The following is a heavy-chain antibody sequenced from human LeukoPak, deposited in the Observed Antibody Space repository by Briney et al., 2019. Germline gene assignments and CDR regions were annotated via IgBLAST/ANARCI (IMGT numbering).Heavy chain of an antibody. Sequence: SETLSLTCTVSGGSISSYYWSWIRQPPGKGLEWIGYIYYSGSAYYNPSLKSRVTISVDTSKNQFSLKLSSVTAADTAVYYCARSLWFGESERYFDLWGRGTLVTVSS. CDR1: GGSISSYY. D-gene: IGHD3-10*01. CDR3: ARSLWFGESERYFDL. V-gene: IGHV4-59*01. J-gene: IGHJ2*01. CDR2: IYYSGSA.